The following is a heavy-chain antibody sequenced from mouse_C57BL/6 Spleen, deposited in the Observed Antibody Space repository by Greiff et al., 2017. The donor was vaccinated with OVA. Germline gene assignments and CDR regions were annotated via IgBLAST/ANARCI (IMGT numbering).Heavy chain of an antibody. V-gene: IGHV1-59*01. CDR3: ARVANYDGGYFDV. CDR1: GYTFTSYW. CDR2: IDPSDSYT. D-gene: IGHD2-4*01. J-gene: IGHJ1*03. Sequence: QVQLQQPGAELVRPGTSVKLSCKASGYTFTSYWMHWVKQRPGQGLEWIGVIDPSDSYTNYNQKFKGKATLTVDTSSSTAYMQLSSLTSEDSAVYYCARVANYDGGYFDVWGTGTTVTVSS.